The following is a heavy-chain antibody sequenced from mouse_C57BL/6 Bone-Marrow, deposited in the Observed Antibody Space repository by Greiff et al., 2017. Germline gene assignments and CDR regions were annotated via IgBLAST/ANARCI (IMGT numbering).Heavy chain of an antibody. CDR2: IYPRSGNT. CDR1: GYTFTSYG. D-gene: IGHD1-1*01. CDR3: ARAYYYGSPAWFSY. Sequence: VHLVESGAELARPGASVKLSCKASGYTFTSYGISWVKQRTGQGLEWIGEIYPRSGNTYYNEQFKGKATLTADKSSSTAYMELRRLTSEDSAVYFCARAYYYGSPAWFSYWGQGTLVTVSA. J-gene: IGHJ3*01. V-gene: IGHV1-81*01.